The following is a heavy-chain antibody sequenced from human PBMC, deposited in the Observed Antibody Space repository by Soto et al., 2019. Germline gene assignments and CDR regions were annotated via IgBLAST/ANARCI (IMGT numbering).Heavy chain of an antibody. D-gene: IGHD3-16*01. J-gene: IGHJ4*02. CDR3: ARHFAAYYYFDY. CDR2: IYYSGST. CDR1: GGSISSSSYY. Sequence: QLQLQESGPGLVKPSETLSLTCTVSGGSISSSSYYWGWIRQTPGKGLEWIGSIYYSGSTYYNPSLKSRAAISVDTSKNQFSLKLSSVTAADTAVYYCARHFAAYYYFDYWGQGTLVTVSS. V-gene: IGHV4-39*01.